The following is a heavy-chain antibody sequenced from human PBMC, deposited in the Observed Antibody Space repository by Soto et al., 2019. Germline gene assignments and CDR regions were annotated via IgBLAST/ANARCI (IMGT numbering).Heavy chain of an antibody. J-gene: IGHJ4*02. V-gene: IGHV3-23*01. Sequence: EVQLLESGGVLVQPGWSLRLSCAASGFTFSNYAMNWVRQAPGKGLGWVAAVSGSGSGTYRADSVKGRFTVSRDNSKHTLFLQLNSLRVEDTAISYCASAGSGVPGDLWDSWGQGTLVTVSS. CDR3: ASAGSGVPGDLWDS. CDR2: VSGSGSGT. D-gene: IGHD2-2*01. CDR1: GFTFSNYA.